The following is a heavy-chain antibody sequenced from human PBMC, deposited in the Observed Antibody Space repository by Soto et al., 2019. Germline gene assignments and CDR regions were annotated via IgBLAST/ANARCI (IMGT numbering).Heavy chain of an antibody. J-gene: IGHJ1*01. CDR1: GGSISSYY. D-gene: IGHD3-22*01. CDR2: VYYTGTT. Sequence: SETLSLTCTVSGGSISSYYWSWIRQSPGKVLDWFGYVYYTGTTAYNSSLKGRAATSVDTSKNQFSLSLSSVIAADTAVYFCARLGGFYQALDTWGQGILVTVSS. CDR3: ARLGGFYQALDT. V-gene: IGHV4-59*08.